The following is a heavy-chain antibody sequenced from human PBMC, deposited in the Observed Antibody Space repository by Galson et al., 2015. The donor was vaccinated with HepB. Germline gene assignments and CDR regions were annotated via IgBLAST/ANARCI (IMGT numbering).Heavy chain of an antibody. J-gene: IGHJ5*02. CDR1: GYTFTSCA. D-gene: IGHD3-9*01. Sequence: SVKVSCKASGYTFTSCAMNWVRQAPGQGLEWMGWINTNTGNPTYAQGFTGRFVFSLDTSVSTAYLQISSLKAEDTAVYYCARGPYYDILTGYYSLYWFDPWGQGTLVTVSS. V-gene: IGHV7-4-1*02. CDR2: INTNTGNP. CDR3: ARGPYYDILTGYYSLYWFDP.